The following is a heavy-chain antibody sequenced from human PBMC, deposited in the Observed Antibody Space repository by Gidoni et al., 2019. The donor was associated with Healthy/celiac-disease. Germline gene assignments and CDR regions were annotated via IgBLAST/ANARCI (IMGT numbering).Heavy chain of an antibody. CDR2: IYYSGST. Sequence: QVQLQESGPGLVKPSQTLSLTCPVSGGSISSGGYYWSWIRQHPGKGLEWIGYIYYSGSTYYNPSLKSRVTISVDTSKNQFSLKLSSGTAADTAVYYWARDQGSSWLGAYYYYGMDVWGQGTTVTVSS. CDR3: ARDQGSSWLGAYYYYGMDV. CDR1: GGSISSGGYY. D-gene: IGHD6-6*01. J-gene: IGHJ6*02. V-gene: IGHV4-31*03.